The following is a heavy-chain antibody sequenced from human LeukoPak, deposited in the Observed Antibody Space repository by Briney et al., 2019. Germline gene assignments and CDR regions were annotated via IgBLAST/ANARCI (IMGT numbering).Heavy chain of an antibody. V-gene: IGHV4-30-2*01. CDR1: GGSISSGGYY. Sequence: PSETLSLTCTVSGGSISSGGYYWSWIRQPPGKGLEWIGYIYHSGSTYYNPPLKSRVTISVDTSKNQFSLKLSSVTAADTAVYYCAREPRLVPPTRAFDIWGQGTMVTVSS. D-gene: IGHD2-2*01. J-gene: IGHJ3*02. CDR3: AREPRLVPPTRAFDI. CDR2: IYHSGST.